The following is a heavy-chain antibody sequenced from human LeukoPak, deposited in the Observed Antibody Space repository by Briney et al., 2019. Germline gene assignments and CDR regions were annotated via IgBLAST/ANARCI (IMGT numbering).Heavy chain of an antibody. CDR3: AKEVVVPAAIVIYYGMDV. CDR2: ISGSGGST. Sequence: TGGSLRLSCAASGFTFSSYAMSWVRQAPGKGLEWVSAISGSGGSTYYADSVKGRFTISRDNSKNTLYLQMNSLRAEDTAVYYCAKEVVVPAAIVIYYGMDVWGQGTTVTVSS. J-gene: IGHJ6*02. CDR1: GFTFSSYA. V-gene: IGHV3-23*01. D-gene: IGHD2-2*01.